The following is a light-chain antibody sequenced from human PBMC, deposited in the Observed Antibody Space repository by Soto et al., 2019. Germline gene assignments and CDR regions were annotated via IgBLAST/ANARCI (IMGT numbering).Light chain of an antibody. Sequence: EIVLTQSPATLSLSPGERATLSCRASQSVSSYLAWYQQKPGQAPRLLIYDASNRATGIPARFSGSGSGTDVTLTISSREPEDFAVYYCQQSSNRLITFGRGTQLEIK. CDR2: DAS. V-gene: IGKV3-11*01. CDR3: QQSSNRLIT. J-gene: IGKJ5*01. CDR1: QSVSSY.